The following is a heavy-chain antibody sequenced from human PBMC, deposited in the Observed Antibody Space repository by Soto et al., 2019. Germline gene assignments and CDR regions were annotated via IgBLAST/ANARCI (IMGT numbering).Heavy chain of an antibody. CDR1: GYTFTSYV. V-gene: IGHV1-18*01. D-gene: IGHD2-15*01. J-gene: IGHJ6*02. Sequence: GASVKVSCKASGYTFTSYVISWVRQAPGQGLEWMGWISAYNGNTNYAQKLQGRVTMTTDTSTSTAYMELRSLRSDDTAVYYCARGHIVVVVAATLSPTNYYGMDGWGQGTTVTVSS. CDR2: ISAYNGNT. CDR3: ARGHIVVVVAATLSPTNYYGMDG.